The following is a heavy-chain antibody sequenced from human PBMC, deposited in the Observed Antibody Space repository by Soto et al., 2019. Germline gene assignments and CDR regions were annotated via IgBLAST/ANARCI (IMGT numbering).Heavy chain of an antibody. Sequence: QITLKESGPTLVKPTQTLTLTCTFSGFSLNTSGVGVGWVRQPPGKALEWLALIYGNDDQRYNLFLKNSLTITKDTSRDQVVLTMTHVDPVGTATYYCAHAKNGDYRTPYYFDYGGQGTLVTGS. CDR2: IYGNDDQ. D-gene: IGHD4-17*01. V-gene: IGHV2-5*01. CDR3: AHAKNGDYRTPYYFDY. J-gene: IGHJ4*02. CDR1: GFSLNTSGVG.